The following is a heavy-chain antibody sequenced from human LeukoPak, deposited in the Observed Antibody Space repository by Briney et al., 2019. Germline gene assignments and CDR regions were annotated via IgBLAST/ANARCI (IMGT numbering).Heavy chain of an antibody. CDR3: ARDADGVVVTPPGTFDI. CDR1: GYIFSNYG. CDR2: ISTYNGNT. J-gene: IGHJ3*02. D-gene: IGHD4-23*01. Sequence: ASVKVSCKAFGYIFSNYGISWVRQAPGQGLEWVGWISTYNGNTDYAQKVQGRVTMTTDTSTSTVYMELRSLRSDDTAIYYCARDADGVVVTPPGTFDIWGQGTRVTVSS. V-gene: IGHV1-18*01.